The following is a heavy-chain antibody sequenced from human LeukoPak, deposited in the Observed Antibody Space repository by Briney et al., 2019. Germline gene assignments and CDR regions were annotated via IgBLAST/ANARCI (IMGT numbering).Heavy chain of an antibody. CDR2: IKSNQDGGIT. CDR1: GYFFPNAW. Sequence: PGGSLRLSGTISGYFFPNAWLNWVRQAPGKGLEWVVRIKSNQDGGITDYAAPVQDRFTISRDDSKNTMYLQMNNLKTEDTAVYYCARASSTYGGAFDIWGQGTVVTVSS. D-gene: IGHD4-17*01. J-gene: IGHJ3*02. CDR3: ARASSTYGGAFDI. V-gene: IGHV3-15*01.